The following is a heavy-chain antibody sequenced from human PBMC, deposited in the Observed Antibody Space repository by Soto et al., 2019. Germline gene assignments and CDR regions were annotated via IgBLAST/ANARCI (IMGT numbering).Heavy chain of an antibody. J-gene: IGHJ6*02. D-gene: IGHD6-13*01. Sequence: QVQLVQSGAEVKKAGSSVKVSCKVSGGTFSSYFINWVRQAPGQGLEWAGGIIPVFGTGSYAEKFQSRVTITADESTSTAYMELSRLRSDDTAVYYCARETPSAAAAYYYYGLDVWGQGTTVTVPS. CDR1: GGTFSSYF. CDR2: IIPVFGTG. V-gene: IGHV1-69*01. CDR3: ARETPSAAAAYYYYGLDV.